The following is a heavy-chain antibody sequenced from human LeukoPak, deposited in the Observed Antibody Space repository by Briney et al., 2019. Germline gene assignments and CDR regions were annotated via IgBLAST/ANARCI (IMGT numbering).Heavy chain of an antibody. CDR2: VVDGGAT. CDR1: GFTFATYA. J-gene: IGHJ5*02. Sequence: PGGSLRLSCAASGFTFATYAMAWVRQAPGKGLEWVSTVVDGGATFYADSVRGRFTISRDNSKNTLYLQMNSLRAEDTAVYYCARDRGWFDPWGLGTLVTVSS. V-gene: IGHV3-23*01. CDR3: ARDRGWFDP.